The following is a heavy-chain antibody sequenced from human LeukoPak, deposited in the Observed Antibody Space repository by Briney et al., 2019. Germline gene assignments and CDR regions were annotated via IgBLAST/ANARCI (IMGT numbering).Heavy chain of an antibody. J-gene: IGHJ4*02. CDR1: GGSISSGGYS. CDR3: AREVGSSGYYDY. Sequence: PSQTLSLTCAVSGGSISSGGYSWSWIRQPPGKGLEWIGYIYHGGSTYYNPSLKSRVTISVDRSKNQFSLKLSSVTAADTAVYYCAREVGSSGYYDYWGQGTLVTVSS. V-gene: IGHV4-30-2*01. D-gene: IGHD3-22*01. CDR2: IYHGGST.